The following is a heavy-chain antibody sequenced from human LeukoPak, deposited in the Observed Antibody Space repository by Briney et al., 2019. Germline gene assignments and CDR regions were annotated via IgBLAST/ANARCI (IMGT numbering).Heavy chain of an antibody. V-gene: IGHV3-23*01. Sequence: GGSLRLSCAASGFTFRSYVFSWLRQPPGKGLEWVSAVAASGDGTYYADSVKGRFTVSRDNSKNTLYLEMNSLRAEDSAVYYCAKMPHLNYNDVPDYWGQGTLVTVSS. CDR2: VAASGDGT. CDR1: GFTFRSYV. D-gene: IGHD1-1*01. CDR3: AKMPHLNYNDVPDY. J-gene: IGHJ4*02.